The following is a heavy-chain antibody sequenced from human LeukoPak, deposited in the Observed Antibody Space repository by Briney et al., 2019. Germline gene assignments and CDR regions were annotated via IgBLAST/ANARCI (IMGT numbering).Heavy chain of an antibody. CDR2: IYYSGST. V-gene: IGHV4-59*08. CDR3: ARHSKYYYDSSGSYVGYFQH. Sequence: SETLSLTCTVSGGSISVYYWSWIRQPPGKGLEWIGYIYYSGSTNYNPSLKRRVTISVDTSKNQFSLKLSSVTAADTAVYYCARHSKYYYDSSGSYVGYFQHWGQGTLVTVSS. D-gene: IGHD3-22*01. J-gene: IGHJ1*01. CDR1: GGSISVYY.